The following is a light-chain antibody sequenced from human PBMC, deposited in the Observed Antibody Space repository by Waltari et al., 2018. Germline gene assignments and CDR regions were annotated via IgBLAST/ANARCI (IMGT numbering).Light chain of an antibody. V-gene: IGLV2-23*01. CDR1: SSDVGSYNL. Sequence: QSALTQPASVSGSPGQSITISCTGTSSDVGSYNLVSWYQQHPGKAPQLMIYEGSNRPTGVSNRFSCSKSGNTASLTISGLQAEDEADYDCCSYAGITTFYVFGTGTKVTVL. CDR3: CSYAGITTFYV. CDR2: EGS. J-gene: IGLJ1*01.